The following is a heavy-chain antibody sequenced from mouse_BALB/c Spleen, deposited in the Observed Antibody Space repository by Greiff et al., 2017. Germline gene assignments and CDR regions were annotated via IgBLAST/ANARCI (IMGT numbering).Heavy chain of an antibody. CDR2: ISSGGST. J-gene: IGHJ2*01. Sequence: EVHLVESGGGLVKPGGSLKLSCAASGFTFSSYAMSWVRQTPEKRLEWVASISSGGSTYYPDSVKGRFTISRDNARNILYLQMSSLRSEDTAMYYCARGRGNYDDYWGQGTTLTVSS. CDR1: GFTFSSYA. CDR3: ARGRGNYDDY. V-gene: IGHV5-6-5*01.